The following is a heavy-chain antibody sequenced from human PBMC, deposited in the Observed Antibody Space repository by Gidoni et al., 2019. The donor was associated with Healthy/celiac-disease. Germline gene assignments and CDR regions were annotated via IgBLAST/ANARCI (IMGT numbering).Heavy chain of an antibody. D-gene: IGHD2-2*01. CDR3: ARDRGVVPAAIDY. CDR2: ISSSSSTI. V-gene: IGHV3-48*01. Sequence: EVQLVESGGGLVQPGGSLRLSCAASGFTFSSYSMNWVRQAPGKGLEWVSYISSSSSTIYYADSVKGRFTISRDNAKNSLYLQMNSLRAEDTAVYYCARDRGVVPAAIDYWGQGTLVTVSS. J-gene: IGHJ4*02. CDR1: GFTFSSYS.